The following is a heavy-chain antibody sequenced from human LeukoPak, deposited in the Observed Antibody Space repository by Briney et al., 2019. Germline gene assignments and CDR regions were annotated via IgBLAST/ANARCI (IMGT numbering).Heavy chain of an antibody. CDR2: INSDGSST. D-gene: IGHD2-8*01. V-gene: IGHV3-74*01. CDR1: GFTFSSYW. CDR3: AKVRCTDDACYYRVWYFDY. J-gene: IGHJ4*02. Sequence: GGSLRLSCAASGFTFSSYWMHWVRQAPGKGLVWVSRINSDGSSTSYADSVKGRFIISKDHSKDTLYLQMNDLRAEDTALYYCAKVRCTDDACYYRVWYFDYWGQGTLVTVSS.